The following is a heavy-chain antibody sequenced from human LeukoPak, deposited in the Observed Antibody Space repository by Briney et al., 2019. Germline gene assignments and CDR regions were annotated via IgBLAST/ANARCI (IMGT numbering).Heavy chain of an antibody. CDR1: GFIFSRDS. Sequence: GGSLRLSCAVSGFIFSRDSMNWVRQAPGKGLEWVSYINGGGSPIFYADSVRGRFTISRDNAKNSLYLQMNSLRAEDTAVYYCAPTGGDCTGGSCYSNWFDPLGQGTLVTVSS. J-gene: IGHJ5*02. D-gene: IGHD2-15*01. V-gene: IGHV3-48*01. CDR2: INGGGSPI. CDR3: APTGGDCTGGSCYSNWFDP.